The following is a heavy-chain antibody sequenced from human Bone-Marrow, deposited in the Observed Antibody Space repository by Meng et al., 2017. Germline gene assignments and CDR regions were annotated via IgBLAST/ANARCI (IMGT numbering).Heavy chain of an antibody. V-gene: IGHV3-15*01. D-gene: IGHD1-26*01. CDR2: IKSKSDGGTI. Sequence: EVQLVESGGGLVKPGGSLRLSCAGSGFTFSNAWMNWVRQAPGKGLEWVGRIKSKSDGGTIEYAAPVKGRIAISRDDSKNTVYLQVNTLSTEDTGVYYCSTGWDFDYWGQGTLVTVSS. CDR1: GFTFSNAW. J-gene: IGHJ4*02. CDR3: STGWDFDY.